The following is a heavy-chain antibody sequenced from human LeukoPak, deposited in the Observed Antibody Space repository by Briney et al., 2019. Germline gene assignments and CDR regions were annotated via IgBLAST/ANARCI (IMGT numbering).Heavy chain of an antibody. J-gene: IGHJ4*02. CDR1: GFSFSSYA. Sequence: GGSLRLSCSVSGFSFSSYAMHWVRQARGKGLEYVSSISSNGDSTYYADSVKGRFTISRDNSKNTLYLQMNSLRAEDTAVYYCAKDTFASTYYYDSSGNDYWGQGTLVTVSS. V-gene: IGHV3-64*04. CDR3: AKDTFASTYYYDSSGNDY. CDR2: ISSNGDST. D-gene: IGHD3-22*01.